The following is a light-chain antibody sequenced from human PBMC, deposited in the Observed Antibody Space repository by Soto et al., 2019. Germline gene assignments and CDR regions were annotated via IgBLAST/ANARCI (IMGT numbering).Light chain of an antibody. CDR1: QSISNY. J-gene: IGKJ4*01. V-gene: IGKV3-11*01. CDR2: DAS. CDR3: QQRSNWPPLT. Sequence: EIVLTQSPATLSLSPGERATLSCRASQSISNYLAWYQQKPGQAPRLLIYDASNRATGIPARFSGSWSGTDFTLTISSLAPDDFAVYYCQQRSNWPPLTFGGGTKVEIK.